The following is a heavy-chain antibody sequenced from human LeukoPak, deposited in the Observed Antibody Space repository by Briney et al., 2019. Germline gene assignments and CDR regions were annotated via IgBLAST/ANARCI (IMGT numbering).Heavy chain of an antibody. V-gene: IGHV1-18*04. D-gene: IGHD3-22*01. CDR2: ISTNTGNR. J-gene: IGHJ4*02. CDR1: GYTFTGYY. Sequence: ASVKVSCKASGYTFTGYYMHWVRQAPGQGLEWMGWISTNTGNRNYAQKLQGRVTLTTDTSTSTAYMELRSLRSDDTAMYYCARDSPFDSSGYYSQDYFDYWGQGTLVTVSS. CDR3: ARDSPFDSSGYYSQDYFDY.